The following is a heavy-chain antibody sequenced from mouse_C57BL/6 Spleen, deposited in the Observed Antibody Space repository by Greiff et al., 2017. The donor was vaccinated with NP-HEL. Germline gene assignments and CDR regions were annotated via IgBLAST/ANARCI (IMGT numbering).Heavy chain of an antibody. V-gene: IGHV1-5*01. CDR2: IYPGNSDT. CDR1: GYTFTSYW. D-gene: IGHD1-1*01. J-gene: IGHJ2*01. Sequence: EVQLQQSGTVLARPGASVKMSCKTSGYTFTSYWMHWVKQRPGQGLEWIGAIYPGNSDTSYNQKFKGKAKLTAVTSASTAYMELSSLTNEDSAVYYCTRGYGSSYYFDYWGQGTTLTVSS. CDR3: TRGYGSSYYFDY.